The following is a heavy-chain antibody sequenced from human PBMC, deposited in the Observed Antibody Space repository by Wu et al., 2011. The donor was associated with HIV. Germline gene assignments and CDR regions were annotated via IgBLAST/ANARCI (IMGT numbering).Heavy chain of an antibody. Sequence: QVQLVQSGAGVKKPGSSVKVSCKASGGTFSSYAINWVRQAPGQGLEWMGGIIPIFGTTNYAQKFRGRVSITADKSTSTAYMELSSLRSEDTAVYYCATGGPYFYDSRGYPHAFDIWGQGTMVTVSS. CDR1: GGTFSSYA. D-gene: IGHD3-22*01. V-gene: IGHV1-69*14. CDR3: ATGGPYFYDSRGYPHAFDI. J-gene: IGHJ3*02. CDR2: IIPIFGTT.